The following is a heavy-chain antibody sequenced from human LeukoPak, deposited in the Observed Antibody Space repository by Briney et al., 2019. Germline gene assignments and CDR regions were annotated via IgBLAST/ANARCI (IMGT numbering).Heavy chain of an antibody. CDR3: ASIANYYYYYYMDV. CDR1: GFTFSSYA. CDR2: ISGSGGST. J-gene: IGHJ6*03. Sequence: GGSLRLSCAASGFTFSSYAMSWVRQAPGKGLEWVSAISGSGGSTYYADSVKGRFTISRDNSKNTLYLQMNSLRAEDTAVYYCASIANYYYYYYMDVWGKGTTVTVSS. V-gene: IGHV3-23*01.